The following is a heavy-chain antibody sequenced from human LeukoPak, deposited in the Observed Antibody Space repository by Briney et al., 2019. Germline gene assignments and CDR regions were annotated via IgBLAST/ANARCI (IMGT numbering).Heavy chain of an antibody. V-gene: IGHV4-4*02. CDR1: GGSISSSNW. CDR2: IYHSGST. CDR3: ARSPILLCYFDY. D-gene: IGHD3-10*02. Sequence: SETLSLTCAVSGGSISSSNWWSWVRQPPGKGLEWIGEIYHSGSTYYNPSLKSRVTISVDTSKNQFSLKLSSVTAADTAVYYCARSPILLCYFDYWGQGTLVTVSS. J-gene: IGHJ4*02.